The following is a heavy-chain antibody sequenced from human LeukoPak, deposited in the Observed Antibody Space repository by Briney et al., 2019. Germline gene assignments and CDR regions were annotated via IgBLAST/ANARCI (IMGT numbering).Heavy chain of an antibody. D-gene: IGHD4-17*01. CDR2: IDWGDDK. CDR1: GFSLSTSGMR. J-gene: IGHJ3*02. V-gene: IGHV2-70*04. Sequence: SGPALVKPPPTLTLTCTFSGFSLSTSGMRVSWIRQPPVKALEWLARIDWGDDKFYSTSLKTRLTISNDTSKNQMVLTTTHMDPVVSATYYCARVPHHIYGDYLEGAFDIWGQGTMVTVSS. CDR3: ARVPHHIYGDYLEGAFDI.